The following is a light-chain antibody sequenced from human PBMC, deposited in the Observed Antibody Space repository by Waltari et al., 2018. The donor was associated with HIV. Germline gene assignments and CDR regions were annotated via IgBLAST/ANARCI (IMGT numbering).Light chain of an antibody. CDR3: QQYNNWPPIT. J-gene: IGKJ4*01. CDR1: QSVSSN. Sequence: EIVMTQSPTTLSVSPGERATLSCRASQSVSSNLAWYQQKPGQAPRLLVYGASTRATGIPARFSGSGSGTEFSLTISSLQSEDFVVYYCQQYNNWPPITFGGGTKVEIK. CDR2: GAS. V-gene: IGKV3-15*01.